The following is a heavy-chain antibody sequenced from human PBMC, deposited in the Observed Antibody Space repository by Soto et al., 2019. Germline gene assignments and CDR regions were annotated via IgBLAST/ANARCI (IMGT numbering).Heavy chain of an antibody. CDR2: ISYDGSNK. Sequence: PGGSLRLSCAASGFTFSSYGIHWVRQTPGKGLEWVSVISYDGSNKFYADSVKGRFTVSRDNSKNMLYLYMKSLRPEDTAVYYCARAVRGSGYSGYDPLYYGMDVWGQGTTVTVSS. CDR3: ARAVRGSGYSGYDPLYYGMDV. CDR1: GFTFSSYG. J-gene: IGHJ6*02. V-gene: IGHV3-30*03. D-gene: IGHD5-12*01.